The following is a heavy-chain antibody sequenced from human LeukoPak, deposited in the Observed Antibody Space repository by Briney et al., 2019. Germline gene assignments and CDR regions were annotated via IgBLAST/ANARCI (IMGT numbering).Heavy chain of an antibody. V-gene: IGHV4-59*08. D-gene: IGHD5-24*01. CDR2: TSYSGST. CDR1: GGSISSCY. Sequence: SETLSLTCTVSGGSISSCYWSWLRQPPGERLEWIAYTSYSGSTNYNPSLKSRVTISVDMSENQFSLKLYSVTAADTAVYYCARHLLRDGYIEWRRRTLVTVSS. CDR3: ARHLLRDGYIE. J-gene: IGHJ4*02.